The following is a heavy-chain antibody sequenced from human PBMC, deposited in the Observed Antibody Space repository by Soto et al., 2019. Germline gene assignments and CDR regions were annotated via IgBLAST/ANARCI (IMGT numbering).Heavy chain of an antibody. V-gene: IGHV4-59*08. Sequence: QVQLQESGPGLVKPSETLSLTCTVSGGSISSYYWSWIRLPPGKGLEWIGYIYYSGSTNYHPSLQGRVTLAVDASKTHSPRKLSSVTAADTAVYYCARGRGYDFVDTGLDIWGQGTMVTVSS. D-gene: IGHD5-12*01. CDR1: GGSISSYY. J-gene: IGHJ3*02. CDR2: IYYSGST. CDR3: ARGRGYDFVDTGLDI.